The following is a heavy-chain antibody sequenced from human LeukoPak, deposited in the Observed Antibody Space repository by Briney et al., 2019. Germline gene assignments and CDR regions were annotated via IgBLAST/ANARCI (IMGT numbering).Heavy chain of an antibody. CDR2: IYPDDSDT. J-gene: IGHJ3*02. V-gene: IGHV5-51*01. CDR3: ARDGNVVGATGNDAFDI. D-gene: IGHD1-26*01. CDR1: GYSFTNYW. Sequence: GESLKISCQGSGYSFTNYWIVWVRQMPGKGLEWMEIIYPDDSDTRYSPSFQGQVTISADKSISTAYFQWSSLKASDTAMYYCARDGNVVGATGNDAFDIWGQGTIVTVSS.